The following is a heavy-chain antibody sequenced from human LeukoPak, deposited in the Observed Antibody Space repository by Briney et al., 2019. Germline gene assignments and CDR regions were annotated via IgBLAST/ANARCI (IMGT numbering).Heavy chain of an antibody. CDR3: ARSSGIYYFDQ. V-gene: IGHV4-59*11. D-gene: IGHD3-3*02. J-gene: IGHJ4*02. Sequence: SETLSLTCTVSGGSISTHYWNWIRQAPGKGLEWLGYIYNIGRSNYSPSLRNRITMSLDTSTNQFSLKVSSLTAADTAVYYCARSSGIYYFDQWGQGTLVTVSS. CDR1: GGSISTHY. CDR2: IYNIGRS.